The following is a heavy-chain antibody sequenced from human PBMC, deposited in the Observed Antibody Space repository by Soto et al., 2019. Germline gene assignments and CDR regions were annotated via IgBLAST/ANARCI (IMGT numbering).Heavy chain of an antibody. CDR1: GFTFMNYP. Sequence: EVQLLESGGGLGQPGGSMRLSCATSGFTFMNYPLAWVRQSVGKGLQWVSSISGSGAERSYADSVKGRFTISRDDSQKTMSLQMNSLRVDDTARYFCAKGSLIFGEGVYDWFDSWGQGTLVVVSS. D-gene: IGHD3-10*01. J-gene: IGHJ5*01. V-gene: IGHV3-23*01. CDR3: AKGSLIFGEGVYDWFDS. CDR2: ISGSGAER.